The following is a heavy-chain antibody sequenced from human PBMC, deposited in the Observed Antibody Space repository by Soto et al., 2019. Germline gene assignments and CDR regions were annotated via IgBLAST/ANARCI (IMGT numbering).Heavy chain of an antibody. D-gene: IGHD5-12*01. Sequence: EVQLVESGGGLVQPGGSLRVSCAASGFTFSSYSMNWVRQAPGKGLEWVSYISSSSSPIYYADSVKGRFSISRDNAKNSLYLQMNSLGADDTAVYYCASSSGYPPWGQGTLVTVSS. CDR1: GFTFSSYS. CDR3: ASSSGYPP. J-gene: IGHJ5*02. V-gene: IGHV3-48*01. CDR2: ISSSSSPI.